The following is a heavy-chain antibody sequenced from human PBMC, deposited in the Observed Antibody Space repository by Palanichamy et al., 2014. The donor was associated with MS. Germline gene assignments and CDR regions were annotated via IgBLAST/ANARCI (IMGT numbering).Heavy chain of an antibody. CDR2: IYYTGTT. Sequence: QLQLQESGPGLVKSSETLSLTCTVSGGSLTSSSYYWDWIRQSPEKGLEWIGNIYYTGTTYSNPSLESRVTVSMDVSKSQFSLKLNSVTAADTAVYYCARARDGYRPYFDNWGQGILVTVSS. CDR3: ARARDGYRPYFDN. D-gene: IGHD5-24*01. V-gene: IGHV4-39*07. CDR1: GGSLTSSSYY. J-gene: IGHJ4*02.